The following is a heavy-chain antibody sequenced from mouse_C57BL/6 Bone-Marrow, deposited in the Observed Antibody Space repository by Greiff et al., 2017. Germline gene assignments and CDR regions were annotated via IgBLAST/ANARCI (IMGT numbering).Heavy chain of an antibody. CDR2: ISSGSSTI. CDR1: GFTFSDYG. CDR3: ARGPSRRRFPFDY. V-gene: IGHV5-17*01. D-gene: IGHD1-1*01. J-gene: IGHJ2*01. Sequence: EVKLMESGGGLVKPGGSLKLSCAASGFTFSDYGMHWVRQAPEKGLEWVAYISSGSSTIYYADTVKGRFPISRDNAKNTLFLQMTSLRSEDTAMYYCARGPSRRRFPFDYWGQGTTLTVSS.